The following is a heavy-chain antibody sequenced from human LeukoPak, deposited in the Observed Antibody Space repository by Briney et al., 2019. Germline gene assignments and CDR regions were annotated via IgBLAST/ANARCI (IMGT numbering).Heavy chain of an antibody. Sequence: GGSLRLSCAASGFTFSSYGMHWVRQAPGKGLEWVAVISYDGSNKYYADSVKGRFTISRDNSKNTLYLQMNSLRAEDTAVYYCAKDQWRYYGSGSFVDYWGQGTLVTVSS. CDR2: ISYDGSNK. D-gene: IGHD3-10*01. V-gene: IGHV3-30*18. J-gene: IGHJ4*02. CDR1: GFTFSSYG. CDR3: AKDQWRYYGSGSFVDY.